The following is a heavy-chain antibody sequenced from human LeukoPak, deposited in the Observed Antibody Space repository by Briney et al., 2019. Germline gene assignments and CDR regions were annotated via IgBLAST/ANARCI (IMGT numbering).Heavy chain of an antibody. CDR2: IYYSGST. J-gene: IGHJ4*02. CDR3: ARSNYGSGTYSGFDY. D-gene: IGHD3-10*01. V-gene: IGHV4-59*01. Sequence: PSETLSLTCTVSGGSISSYYWSWIRQPPGKGLEWIGYIYYSGSTNYNPSLKSRVTISVDTSKNQFSLKLSSVTAADTAVYYCARSNYGSGTYSGFDYWGQGTLVTVSS. CDR1: GGSISSYY.